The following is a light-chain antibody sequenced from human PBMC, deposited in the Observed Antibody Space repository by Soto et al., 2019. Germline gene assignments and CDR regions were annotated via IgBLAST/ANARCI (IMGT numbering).Light chain of an antibody. CDR1: SSDIGAYDY. V-gene: IGLV2-14*01. CDR2: EVS. J-gene: IGLJ1*01. CDR3: ISYTGSSTSYV. Sequence: QSALAQPASLSGSPGQSITISCTGTSSDIGAYDYVAWYQQFPGKTPKLMIYEVSNRPSGVSSRFSGSKSGNTASLTISGLQAEDEADYYCISYTGSSTSYVFGSGTKVTVL.